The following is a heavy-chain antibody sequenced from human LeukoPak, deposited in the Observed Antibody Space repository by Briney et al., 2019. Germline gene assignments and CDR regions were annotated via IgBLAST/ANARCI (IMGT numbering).Heavy chain of an antibody. V-gene: IGHV3-48*04. CDR2: IISSSSTI. J-gene: IGHJ3*02. Sequence: GGSLRLSCAASGFTFSSYSMNWVRQAPGKGLEWVSYIISSSSTIYYADSVKGRFTISRDNAKNSLYLQMNSLRAEDTAVYYCASRTIITANDAFDIWGQGTMVTVSS. CDR1: GFTFSSYS. CDR3: ASRTIITANDAFDI. D-gene: IGHD1-20*01.